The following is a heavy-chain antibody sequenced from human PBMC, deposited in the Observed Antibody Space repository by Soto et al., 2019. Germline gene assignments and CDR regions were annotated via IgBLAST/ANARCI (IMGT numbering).Heavy chain of an antibody. D-gene: IGHD6-13*01. CDR3: ERITTFQAAAGTDRCYYGMDV. V-gene: IGHV4-39*01. Sequence: SDTLSVTCTVSGCSISNIHYYWGWVRQPPGKGLEWIASIYYSGSTYYNPSLKSRVTISVDTSKNQFSLKLSSVTAADTAVYYCERITTFQAAAGTDRCYYGMDVWGQGTTVT. CDR1: GCSISNIHYY. CDR2: IYYSGST. J-gene: IGHJ6*02.